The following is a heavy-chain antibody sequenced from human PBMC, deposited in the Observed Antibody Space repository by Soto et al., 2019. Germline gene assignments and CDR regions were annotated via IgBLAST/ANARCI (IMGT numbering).Heavy chain of an antibody. D-gene: IGHD4-17*01. CDR3: ARDGTDYGDYGFDY. V-gene: IGHV4-31*03. Sequence: TLSLTCTVSGGSISSGGYYWSWIRQHPGKGLEWIGYIYYSGSTYYNPSLKSRVTISVDTSKNQFSLKLSSVTAADTAVYYCARDGTDYGDYGFDYWGQGTLVTVSS. J-gene: IGHJ4*02. CDR1: GGSISSGGYY. CDR2: IYYSGST.